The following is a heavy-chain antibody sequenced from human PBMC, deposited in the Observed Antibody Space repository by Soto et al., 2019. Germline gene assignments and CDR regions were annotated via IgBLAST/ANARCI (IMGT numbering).Heavy chain of an antibody. J-gene: IGHJ4*02. V-gene: IGHV6-1*01. CDR3: ARTLRGQGVKYIDF. CDR1: GDSVSSNSAA. Sequence: SQTLSLTCAISGDSVSSNSAAWNWIRPSPSRGLEWPGRTYYRSQWFNDHAISVKSRIAINPDTSKNHFSLQLNSVTPDDTAVYYCARTLRGQGVKYIDFWGQGTLVTVSS. D-gene: IGHD3-10*01. CDR2: TYYRSQWFN.